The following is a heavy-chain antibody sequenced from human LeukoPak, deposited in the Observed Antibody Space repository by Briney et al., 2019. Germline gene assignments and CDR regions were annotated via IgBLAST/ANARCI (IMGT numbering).Heavy chain of an antibody. J-gene: IGHJ4*02. CDR1: GFTFSTYA. Sequence: GGSLRLSCAASGFTFSTYAMSWVRQAPGKGLEWVSSICGSGGSTYYADSVKGRFTISRDNSKNTLYLQMNSLRDEDTSIYFCAKALEQETVIALDSWGQGTLVTVSS. V-gene: IGHV3-23*01. CDR3: AKALEQETVIALDS. CDR2: ICGSGGST. D-gene: IGHD6-13*01.